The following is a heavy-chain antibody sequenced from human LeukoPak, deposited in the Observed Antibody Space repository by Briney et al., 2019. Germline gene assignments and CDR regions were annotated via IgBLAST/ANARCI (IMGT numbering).Heavy chain of an antibody. V-gene: IGHV1-8*01. D-gene: IGHD3-9*01. CDR1: GYTFTTYE. Sequence: ASVKVSCKTSGYTFTTYEINWVRQAAGQGLEWMGWMHPNGGSIDYAQKFQGRVTMTRDTSTNTAYMELSSLRSEDTAVYYCARDPPHDILTGYYNMMAYWGQGTLVTVSS. CDR3: ARDPPHDILTGYYNMMAY. CDR2: MHPNGGSI. J-gene: IGHJ4*02.